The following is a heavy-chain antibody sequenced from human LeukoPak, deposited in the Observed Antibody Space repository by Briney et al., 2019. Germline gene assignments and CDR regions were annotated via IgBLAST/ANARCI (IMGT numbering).Heavy chain of an antibody. Sequence: SETLPLTCAVYGGSFSGYYWSWIRQPPGKGLEWIGEINHSGSTNYNPSLKSRVTISVDTSKNQFSLKLSSVTAADTAVYYCARGRSLASSSWYPGVMAYYGMDVWGKGTTVTVSS. CDR3: ARGRSLASSSWYPGVMAYYGMDV. V-gene: IGHV4-34*01. CDR1: GGSFSGYY. D-gene: IGHD6-13*01. CDR2: INHSGST. J-gene: IGHJ6*04.